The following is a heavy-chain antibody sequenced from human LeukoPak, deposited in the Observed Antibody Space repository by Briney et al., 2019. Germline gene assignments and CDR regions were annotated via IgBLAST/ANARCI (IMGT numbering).Heavy chain of an antibody. J-gene: IGHJ4*02. D-gene: IGHD1-26*01. Sequence: PGRSLRLSCAASGFTFSSYGMHWVRQAPGKGLEWVAVISYDGSNKYYADSVKGRFTISRDNAKNSLYLQMNSLRAEDSAFYYCAKGDRNSYYSFDYWGQGALVTVSS. CDR2: ISYDGSNK. CDR3: AKGDRNSYYSFDY. V-gene: IGHV3-30*18. CDR1: GFTFSSYG.